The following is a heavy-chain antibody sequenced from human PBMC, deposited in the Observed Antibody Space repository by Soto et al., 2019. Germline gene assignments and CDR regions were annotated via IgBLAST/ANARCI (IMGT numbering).Heavy chain of an antibody. J-gene: IGHJ4*02. D-gene: IGHD1-26*01. CDR1: GYTFTNYD. Sequence: QVQLVQSGAEVKKPGTSVRISCKTSGYTFTNYDINWVRQAAGQGLEWMGWMNPKSGYTGSARKCQGRVTMTRDNSMTTAYMEVSSLRSDDTAVYYCARVMGSVDYWGQGTLVTVSS. CDR2: MNPKSGYT. V-gene: IGHV1-8*01. CDR3: ARVMGSVDY.